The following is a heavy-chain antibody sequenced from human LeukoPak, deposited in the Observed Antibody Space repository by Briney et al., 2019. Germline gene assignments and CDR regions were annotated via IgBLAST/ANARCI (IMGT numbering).Heavy chain of an antibody. CDR2: ISYIGST. J-gene: IGHJ3*01. Sequence: PSETLSLTCTVSGGSFSSHYWSWIRQPPGKGLEWIGYISYIGSTNYNPSLKSQVTISVDTSKNQFSLKLSSVTAADAAVYFCARDPTTVTKGLDLWGQGTMVTVSS. CDR1: GGSFSSHY. V-gene: IGHV4-59*11. CDR3: ARDPTTVTKGLDL. D-gene: IGHD4-17*01.